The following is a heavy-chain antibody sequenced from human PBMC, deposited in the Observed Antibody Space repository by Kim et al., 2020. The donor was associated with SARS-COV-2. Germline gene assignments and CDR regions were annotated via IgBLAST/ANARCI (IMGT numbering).Heavy chain of an antibody. CDR2: ISDTGGST. D-gene: IGHD1-20*01. V-gene: IGHV3-23*01. Sequence: GGSLRLSCRASGFTFETFAMSWVRQAPGKGLQWVSAISDTGGSTYYAGSVKGRATVSRDNSKNTLYLEMDSLRADDTAVYFCAKEMFVRKDIPITGWGHFQAWGHSVLVTVSS. CDR1: GFTFETFA. CDR3: AKEMFVRKDIPITGWGHFQA. J-gene: IGHJ1*01.